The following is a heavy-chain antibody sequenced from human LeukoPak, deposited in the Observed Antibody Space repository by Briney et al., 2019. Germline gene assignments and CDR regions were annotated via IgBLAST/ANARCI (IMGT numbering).Heavy chain of an antibody. CDR3: AIENHYGSGSYYNSGGY. J-gene: IGHJ4*02. CDR2: INHSGST. D-gene: IGHD3-10*01. Sequence: SETLSLTCAVYGGSFSGYYWSWIRQPPGKGLEWIGEINHSGSTNYNPSLKSRVTISVDTSKNQFSLKLSSVTAADTAVYYCAIENHYGSGSYYNSGGYWGQGTLVTVSS. CDR1: GGSFSGYY. V-gene: IGHV4-34*01.